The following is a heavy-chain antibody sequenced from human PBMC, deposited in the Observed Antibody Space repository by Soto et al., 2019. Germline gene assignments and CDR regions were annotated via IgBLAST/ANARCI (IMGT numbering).Heavy chain of an antibody. Sequence: PXASLKISFQSSGYSFTSYWIGWVRQIPGKGLEWMGIIYPGDSDTRYSPSFQGQVTISADKSISTAYLQWSSLKASDTAMYYCARHWRYYYDSSGYSSDGFDYWGQGTLVTVSS. CDR3: ARHWRYYYDSSGYSSDGFDY. V-gene: IGHV5-51*01. D-gene: IGHD3-22*01. J-gene: IGHJ4*02. CDR2: IYPGDSDT. CDR1: GYSFTSYW.